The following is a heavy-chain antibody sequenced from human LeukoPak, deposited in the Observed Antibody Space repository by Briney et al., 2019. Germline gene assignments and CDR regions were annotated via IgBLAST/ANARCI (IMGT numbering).Heavy chain of an antibody. CDR3: TSWSGSY. CDR1: GFTFSNAW. Sequence: GGSLRLSCAASGFTFSNAWMSWVRQAPGKGLEWVGRIKSKTDGGTADYAAPVKGRFTISRDDSENTLFLQMNSLKTDDTAVYYCTSWSGSYWGQGTLVTVSS. CDR2: IKSKTDGGTA. V-gene: IGHV3-15*01. D-gene: IGHD1-26*01. J-gene: IGHJ4*02.